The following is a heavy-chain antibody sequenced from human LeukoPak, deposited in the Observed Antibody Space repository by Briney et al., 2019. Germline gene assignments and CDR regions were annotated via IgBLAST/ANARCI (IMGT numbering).Heavy chain of an antibody. CDR2: IWYDGSNK. D-gene: IGHD5-24*01. V-gene: IGHV3-33*01. CDR3: ARAFDGYSPFDY. Sequence: GRSLRLSCAASGFTFSSYGMHWVRQAPGKGLEWVAVIWYDGSNKYYADSVKGRFTISRDNSKNTLYLQMNSLRAEDMAVYYCARAFDGYSPFDYWGQGTLVTVSS. CDR1: GFTFSSYG. J-gene: IGHJ4*02.